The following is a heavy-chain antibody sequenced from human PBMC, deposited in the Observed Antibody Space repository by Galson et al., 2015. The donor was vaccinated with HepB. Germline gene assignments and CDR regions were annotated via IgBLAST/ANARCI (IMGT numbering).Heavy chain of an antibody. V-gene: IGHV3-48*03. Sequence: SLRLSCAASGFTFSSYEMNWVRQAPGKGLEWVSYISSSGSTIYYADSVKGRFTISRDNAKNSLYLQMNSLRAEDTAVYYCARDSGYCSSTSCPDYYYYYGMDVWGQGTTVTVSS. D-gene: IGHD2-2*01. CDR3: ARDSGYCSSTSCPDYYYYYGMDV. CDR1: GFTFSSYE. J-gene: IGHJ6*02. CDR2: ISSSGSTI.